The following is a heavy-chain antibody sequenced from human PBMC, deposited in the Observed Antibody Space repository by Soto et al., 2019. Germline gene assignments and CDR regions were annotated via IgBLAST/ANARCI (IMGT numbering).Heavy chain of an antibody. D-gene: IGHD3-10*01. Sequence: QVQLQESGPGLVKPSGTLSLTCAVSGGSISSTNWWTWVRQPPGKGLEWIAEIHHSGSTNYNPSLESRVTISIDKSNNRFSLKLKSVTAADTAVYYCARYDYGSGDDYDIDYWGQGTLVTVSS. J-gene: IGHJ4*02. CDR3: ARYDYGSGDDYDIDY. V-gene: IGHV4-4*02. CDR1: GGSISSTNW. CDR2: IHHSGST.